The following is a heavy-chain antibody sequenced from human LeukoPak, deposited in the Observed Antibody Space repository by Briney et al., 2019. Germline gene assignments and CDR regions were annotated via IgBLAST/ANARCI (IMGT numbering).Heavy chain of an antibody. V-gene: IGHV3-23*01. Sequence: GGSLRLSCAASGFTFSSYAMSWVRQAPGKGLEWVSAISGSGGSTYYADSVKGRFTISRDNSKNTLYLQMNSLRAEDTAVYYCAKDWGYYYGSGSYKDYWGQGTLVTVSS. CDR2: ISGSGGST. CDR1: GFTFSSYA. J-gene: IGHJ4*02. D-gene: IGHD3-10*01. CDR3: AKDWGYYYGSGSYKDY.